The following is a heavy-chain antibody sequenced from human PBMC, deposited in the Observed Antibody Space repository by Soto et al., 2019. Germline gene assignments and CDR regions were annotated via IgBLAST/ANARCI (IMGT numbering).Heavy chain of an antibody. J-gene: IGHJ2*01. CDR1: GFTFSSYA. Sequence: QVQLVESGGGVVQPGRSLRLSCAASGFTFSSYAMHWVRQAPGKGLEWVAVISYDGSNKYYADSVKGRFTISRDNSKNTMYLQMNSLRAEDTAVDYCARDPLWGTAMVLWYFDLWGRGNLVTVSS. CDR2: ISYDGSNK. D-gene: IGHD5-18*01. CDR3: ARDPLWGTAMVLWYFDL. V-gene: IGHV3-30-3*01.